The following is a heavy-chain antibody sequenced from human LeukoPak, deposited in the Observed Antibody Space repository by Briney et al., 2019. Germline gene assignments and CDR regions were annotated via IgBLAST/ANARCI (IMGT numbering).Heavy chain of an antibody. D-gene: IGHD3-22*01. CDR1: GFTLSSYA. Sequence: GGSLRLSCAASGFTLSSYAMSWVRQAPGKGLEWVSAISGSGGSTYYADSVKGRFTISRDNSKNTLYLQMNSLRAEDTAVYYCXXXXXXXXXSSGYSPFGYWGQGTLVTVSS. CDR2: ISGSGGST. V-gene: IGHV3-23*01. J-gene: IGHJ4*02. CDR3: XXXXXXXXXSSGYSPFGY.